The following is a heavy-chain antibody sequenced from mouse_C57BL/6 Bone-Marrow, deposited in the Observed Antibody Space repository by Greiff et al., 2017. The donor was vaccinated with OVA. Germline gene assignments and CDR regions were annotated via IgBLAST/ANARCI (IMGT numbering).Heavy chain of an antibody. CDR2: IHPNSGST. J-gene: IGHJ1*03. V-gene: IGHV1-64*01. CDR3: ARSPYDGYYVSWYFDV. Sequence: QVQLKQPGAELVKPGASVKLSCKASGYTFTSYWMHWVKQRPGQGLEWIGMIHPNSGSTNYNEKFKSKATLTVDKSSSTAYMQLSSLTSEDSAVYYCARSPYDGYYVSWYFDVWGTGTTVTVSS. CDR1: GYTFTSYW. D-gene: IGHD2-3*01.